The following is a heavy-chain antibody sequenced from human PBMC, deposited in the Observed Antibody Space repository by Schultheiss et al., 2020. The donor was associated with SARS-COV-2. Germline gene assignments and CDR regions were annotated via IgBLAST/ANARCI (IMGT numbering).Heavy chain of an antibody. CDR3: ARDFRRGGTVMT. V-gene: IGHV3-13*01. J-gene: IGHJ4*02. CDR2: IGAAADT. CDR1: GFTFSNYD. D-gene: IGHD2-15*01. Sequence: GGSLRLSCAASGFTFSNYDMHWVRQTTGRGLEWVSAIGAAADTYYAGSVKGRFTISRDNAKNSLYLQMNSLRAEDTAVYYCARDFRRGGTVMTWGQGTLVTVSS.